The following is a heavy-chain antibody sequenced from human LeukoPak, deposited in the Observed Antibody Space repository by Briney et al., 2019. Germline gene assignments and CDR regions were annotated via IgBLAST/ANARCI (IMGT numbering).Heavy chain of an antibody. J-gene: IGHJ4*02. Sequence: GESLKISCTGSGYSFSSYWIGWVHQKPGKGLEWMGIMHPGGSDTRYSPSFQGQVTISVDKSTSTAYLQWSSLKASDTAMYYCARKLSGSRWEDWAQGTLVTVSS. V-gene: IGHV5-51*07. CDR2: MHPGGSDT. CDR1: GYSFSSYW. D-gene: IGHD6-13*01. CDR3: ARKLSGSRWED.